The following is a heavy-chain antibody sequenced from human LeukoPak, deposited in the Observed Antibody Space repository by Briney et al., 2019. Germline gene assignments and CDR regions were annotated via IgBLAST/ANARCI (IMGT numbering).Heavy chain of an antibody. Sequence: PSETLSLTCTVSGGSMSSYYWSWIRQPPGKGLEWIGYIYYSGSTNYNPSLKSRVTISVDTSKNQFALKLSSVTAADTAVYYCARHRWWGGVFDIWGQGTMVTVSS. CDR2: IYYSGST. J-gene: IGHJ3*02. CDR3: ARHRWWGGVFDI. V-gene: IGHV4-59*08. D-gene: IGHD2-15*01. CDR1: GGSMSSYY.